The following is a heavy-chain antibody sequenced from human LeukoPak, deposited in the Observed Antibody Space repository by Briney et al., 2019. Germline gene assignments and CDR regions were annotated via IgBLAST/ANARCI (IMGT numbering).Heavy chain of an antibody. J-gene: IGHJ4*02. CDR1: GGSISSYY. CDR3: ARVDSSTLSYFDY. CDR2: IYYSGST. D-gene: IGHD6-13*01. V-gene: IGHV4-59*01. Sequence: PSETLSLTCTVSGGSISSYYWSWIGQPPGKGLEWIGYIYYSGSTNYNPSLKSRVTISVDTSKNQFSLKLSSVTAADTAVYYCARVDSSTLSYFDYWGQGALVTVSS.